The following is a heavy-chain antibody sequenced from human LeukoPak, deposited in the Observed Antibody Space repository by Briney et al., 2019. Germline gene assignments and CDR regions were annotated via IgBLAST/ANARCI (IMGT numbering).Heavy chain of an antibody. Sequence: ASVKVSCKASGYTFTTYAMHWVRQAPGQRLEWMGWINTGNGNTKYSQKFQGRVTITRDTSASTAYMELSSLRSEDTAVYYCGRKDIVAMGEAFDIWGQGTMVTVSS. CDR1: GYTFTTYA. CDR2: INTGNGNT. V-gene: IGHV1-3*04. D-gene: IGHD5-12*01. J-gene: IGHJ3*02. CDR3: GRKDIVAMGEAFDI.